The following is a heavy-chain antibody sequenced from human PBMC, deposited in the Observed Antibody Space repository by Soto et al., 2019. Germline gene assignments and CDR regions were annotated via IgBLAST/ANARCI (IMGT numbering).Heavy chain of an antibody. CDR3: ARGIIKSGYYDYYGMEV. V-gene: IGHV1-8*01. CDR2: MNPNSGNT. J-gene: IGHJ6*02. D-gene: IGHD3-3*01. Sequence: QVQLVQSGAEVKKPGASVKVSCKASGYTFTSYDINWVRQATGQGLEWMGWMNPNSGNTGYAQKFQGRVTMTRNTSIRTAYMELSSLRSEDTAVYYCARGIIKSGYYDYYGMEVWGQGTTVTVSS. CDR1: GYTFTSYD.